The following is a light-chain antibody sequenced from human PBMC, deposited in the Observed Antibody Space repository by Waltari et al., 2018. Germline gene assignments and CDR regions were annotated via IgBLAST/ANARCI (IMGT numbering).Light chain of an antibody. CDR3: SSYTSSGVV. CDR1: GSDVGGYDS. V-gene: IGLV2-14*01. CDR2: DVY. Sequence: QSALTQPASVSGSPGKAIIISCTGTGSDVGGYDSVSWYQQYPGKAPRLIIYDVYNRPSGVSNRFSGSKSDNTASLTISGLQAEDESVYYCSSYTSSGVVFGGGTKLTVL. J-gene: IGLJ2*01.